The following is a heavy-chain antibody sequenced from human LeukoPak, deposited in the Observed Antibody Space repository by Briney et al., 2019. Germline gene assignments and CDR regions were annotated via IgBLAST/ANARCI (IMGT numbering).Heavy chain of an antibody. J-gene: IGHJ3*02. D-gene: IGHD3-22*01. V-gene: IGHV3-64*01. Sequence: GGSLRLSCAASGFTFSSYAMHWVRQAPGKGLEYVSAISSNGGSTYYANSVKGRFTISRDNSKNTLYLQVGSLRAEDMAVYYCARVGDYYDSSGYYTIGAFDIWGQGTMVTVPS. CDR1: GFTFSSYA. CDR3: ARVGDYYDSSGYYTIGAFDI. CDR2: ISSNGGST.